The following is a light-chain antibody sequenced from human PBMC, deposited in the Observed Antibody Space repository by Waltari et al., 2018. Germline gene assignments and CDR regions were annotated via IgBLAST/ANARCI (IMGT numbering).Light chain of an antibody. CDR1: SGHTSYA. Sequence: QLLVTQSPSASASLGASVKLTCTLSSGHTSYAIAWHQHQSEKGPRFLMSVNSDGEHTQGDGIPERFSGSSSGAERYLTIYSLQSEDEADYYCQTWDTNIVVFGGGTKVTVL. V-gene: IGLV4-69*01. J-gene: IGLJ2*01. CDR3: QTWDTNIVV. CDR2: VNSDGEH.